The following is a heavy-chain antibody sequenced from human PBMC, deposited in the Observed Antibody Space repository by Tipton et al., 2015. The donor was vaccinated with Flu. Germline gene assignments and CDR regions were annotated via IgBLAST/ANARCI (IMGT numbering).Heavy chain of an antibody. CDR2: IYGETI. D-gene: IGHD3-22*01. V-gene: IGHV3-66*02. Sequence: GSLRLSCAPSQFNVTSNYMNWVRQAPGKGLEWVSVIYGETIYYTASVQGRFTVSTDSSRNILYLQMSGLKTEDTATYYCARETYHDSSESQGRAFDVWGQGTTVTVS. J-gene: IGHJ3*01. CDR1: QFNVTSNY. CDR3: ARETYHDSSESQGRAFDV.